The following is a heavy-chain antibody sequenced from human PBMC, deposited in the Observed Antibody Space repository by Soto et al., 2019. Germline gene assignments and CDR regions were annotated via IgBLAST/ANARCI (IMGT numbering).Heavy chain of an antibody. J-gene: IGHJ5*02. D-gene: IGHD6-6*01. CDR1: GGSVSSGSYY. CDR3: ARGFKAARWFDP. Sequence: PSETLSLTCTVSGGSVSSGSYYWSWIRQPPGKGLEWIGYIYYSGSTNYNPSLKSRVTISVDTSKNQFSLKLSSVTAADTAVYYCARGFKAARWFDPWGQGTLVTVS. V-gene: IGHV4-61*01. CDR2: IYYSGST.